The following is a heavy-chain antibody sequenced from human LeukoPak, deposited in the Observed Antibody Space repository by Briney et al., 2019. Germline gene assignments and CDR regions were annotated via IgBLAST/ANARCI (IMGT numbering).Heavy chain of an antibody. CDR3: ARGPALSAFDI. J-gene: IGHJ3*02. CDR2: INHSGST. CDR1: GGSFSGYY. V-gene: IGHV4-34*01. D-gene: IGHD2-15*01. Sequence: SETLSLTCAVYGGSFSGYYWSWIRQPPGEGLEWIGEINHSGSTNYNPSLKSRVTISVDTSKNQFSLKLSSVTAADTAVYYCARGPALSAFDIWGQGTMVTVSS.